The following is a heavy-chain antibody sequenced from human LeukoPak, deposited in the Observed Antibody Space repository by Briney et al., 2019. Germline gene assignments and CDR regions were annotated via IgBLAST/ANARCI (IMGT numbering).Heavy chain of an antibody. CDR3: TIPYYYDSRNV. CDR2: ISSSHSTV. J-gene: IGHJ6*04. Sequence: GGSLRLSCAASGFTFSSYTMNWVRQAPGKGLEWISYISSSHSTVYYADSVKGRFTISRDNTKNSLYLQMNSLRAEDTAVYYCTIPYYYDSRNVWGKGTTVTVSS. CDR1: GFTFSSYT. V-gene: IGHV3-48*01. D-gene: IGHD3-22*01.